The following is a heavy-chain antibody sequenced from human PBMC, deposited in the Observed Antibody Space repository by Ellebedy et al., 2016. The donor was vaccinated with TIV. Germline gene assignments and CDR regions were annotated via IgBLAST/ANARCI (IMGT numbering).Heavy chain of an antibody. V-gene: IGHV4-39*01. J-gene: IGHJ4*02. CDR1: GGSISSSSYY. Sequence: SETLSLTXTVSGGSISSSSYYWGWIRQPPGKGLEWIGSIYYSGSTYYNPSLKSRVTISVDTSKNQFSLKLSSVTAADTAVYYCARLNGIAAKAVDYWGQGTLVTVSS. CDR3: ARLNGIAAKAVDY. CDR2: IYYSGST. D-gene: IGHD6-13*01.